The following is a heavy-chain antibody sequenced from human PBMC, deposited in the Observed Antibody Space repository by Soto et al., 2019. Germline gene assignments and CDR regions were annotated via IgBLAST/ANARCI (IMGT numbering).Heavy chain of an antibody. CDR3: ARDWGTGFYYFDS. Sequence: TSVPLSLTCAVSGYSISTGFNWGWIRQPPGKGLEWIGSIYHSGSTYYNLSLKSRVTISADTSKNQISLKLISVTAADTALYYCARDWGTGFYYFDSWGQGTLVKVSS. CDR1: GYSISTGFN. V-gene: IGHV4-38-2*02. D-gene: IGHD6-19*01. CDR2: IYHSGST. J-gene: IGHJ4*02.